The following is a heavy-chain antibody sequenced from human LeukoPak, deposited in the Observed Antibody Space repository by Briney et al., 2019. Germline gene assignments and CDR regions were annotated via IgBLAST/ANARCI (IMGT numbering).Heavy chain of an antibody. CDR1: GYTFTNHY. D-gene: IGHD6-13*01. Sequence: ASVTVSCKASGYTFTNHYMHWVRQAPGQGLEWMGIINPSGGGASYAQKFQGRVTMTRDMSTNTFYMELSSLRFEDTAVYYCARDVSHSGSRDAWWFDPWGQGTLVTVSS. J-gene: IGHJ5*02. CDR3: ARDVSHSGSRDAWWFDP. CDR2: INPSGGGA. V-gene: IGHV1-46*01.